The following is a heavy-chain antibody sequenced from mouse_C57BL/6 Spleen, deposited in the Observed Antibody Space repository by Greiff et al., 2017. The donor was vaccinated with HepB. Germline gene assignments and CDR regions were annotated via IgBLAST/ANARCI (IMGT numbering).Heavy chain of an antibody. CDR1: GFTFSDYG. CDR2: ISSGSSTI. V-gene: IGHV5-17*01. Sequence: DVQLVESGGGLVKPGGSLKLSCAASGFTFSDYGMHWVRQAPEKGLEWVAYISSGSSTIYYADTVKGRFTISSDNAKNTLFLQMTSLRSEDTAMYYCARPPVLLRSPMDYWGQGTSVTVSS. J-gene: IGHJ4*01. CDR3: ARPPVLLRSPMDY. D-gene: IGHD1-1*01.